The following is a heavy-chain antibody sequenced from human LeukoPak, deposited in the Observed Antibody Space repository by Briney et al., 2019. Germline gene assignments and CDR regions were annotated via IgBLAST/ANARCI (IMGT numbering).Heavy chain of an antibody. CDR3: ARVYSSSSGYHYYMDV. D-gene: IGHD6-13*01. V-gene: IGHV1-46*01. CDR2: INPSGGST. CDR1: GYTFTSYY. Sequence: GASVKVSCKASGYTFTSYYMHWVRQAPGQGLEWMGIINPSGGSTSYAQKFQGRVTMTRDTSTSTVYMELSSLRSEDTAVYYCARVYSSSSGYHYYMDVWDKGTTVTISS. J-gene: IGHJ6*03.